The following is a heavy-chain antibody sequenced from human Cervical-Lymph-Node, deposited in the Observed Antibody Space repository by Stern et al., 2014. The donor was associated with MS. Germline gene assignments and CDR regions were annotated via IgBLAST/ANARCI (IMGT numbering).Heavy chain of an antibody. D-gene: IGHD4-11*01. CDR2: IIPIIGVP. CDR1: GGLLNSYA. Sequence: QVQLVQSGAEVRKPGSSVKVSCKPSGGLLNSYAFSWVRQAPGQGLQWMGRIIPIIGVPSYAQQFQGRLTIAANKSTTTVYMELSSLTSEDTAVYFCAKGEGDYREADAFDLWGPGTMVSVSS. CDR3: AKGEGDYREADAFDL. V-gene: IGHV1-69*04. J-gene: IGHJ3*01.